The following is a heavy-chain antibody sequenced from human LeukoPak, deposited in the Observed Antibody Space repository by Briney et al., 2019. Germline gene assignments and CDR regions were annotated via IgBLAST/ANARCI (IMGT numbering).Heavy chain of an antibody. CDR1: GYTFTIVG. J-gene: IGHJ5*02. D-gene: IGHD1-1*01. CDR3: AREGYNWNDPPRTNWFDP. Sequence: ASVKVSCKASGYTFTIVGIKWVRQAAGQGLEWMGWMNPYSRKTDYAQKFQGRVTITRNTSISTAYMELSSLRSEDTAVYYCAREGYNWNDPPRTNWFDPWGQGTLVIVSS. CDR2: MNPYSRKT. V-gene: IGHV1-8*03.